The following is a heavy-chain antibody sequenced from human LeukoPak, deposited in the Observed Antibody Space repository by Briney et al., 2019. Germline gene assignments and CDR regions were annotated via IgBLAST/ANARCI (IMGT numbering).Heavy chain of an antibody. CDR1: GYTFISYG. J-gene: IGHJ4*01. Sequence: GSVKVSCKASGYTFISYGISGVRQAPGQGLEWMGWINAYNGNTNYAQKLQGRVTMTTDTSTSTAYMEMRSLRSDDTAVYYCARGIGRVAATGNLDYWGQGTLVTVSS. CDR3: ARGIGRVAATGNLDY. D-gene: IGHD2-15*01. CDR2: INAYNGNT. V-gene: IGHV1-18*04.